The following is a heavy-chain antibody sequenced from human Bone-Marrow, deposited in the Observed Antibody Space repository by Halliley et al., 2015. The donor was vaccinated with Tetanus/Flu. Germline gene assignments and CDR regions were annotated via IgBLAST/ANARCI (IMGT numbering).Heavy chain of an antibody. CDR3: AKSYSSGWSRRGDYLDP. CDR2: ISYDGYNQ. Sequence: ISYDGYNQNYADSVKGRFTVSRDNSKNTLYLQMDSLRPEDTAVYYCAKSYSSGWSRRGDYLDPWGQGTLVIVSS. D-gene: IGHD6-19*01. V-gene: IGHV3-30*18. J-gene: IGHJ5*02.